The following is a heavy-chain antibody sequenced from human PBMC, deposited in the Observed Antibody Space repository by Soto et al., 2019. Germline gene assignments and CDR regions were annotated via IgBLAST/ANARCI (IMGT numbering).Heavy chain of an antibody. V-gene: IGHV3-23*01. Sequence: GGSLRLSCAASGFSIGSYALSWVRQAPGKGLEWVSTISGSDGKTFYADSVKGRFSISRDTSQSTLYLQMNSLRADDTAMYYCARWSYLDYWGQGTRVTVS. J-gene: IGHJ4*02. CDR2: ISGSDGKT. CDR1: GFSIGSYA. D-gene: IGHD3-3*01. CDR3: ARWSYLDY.